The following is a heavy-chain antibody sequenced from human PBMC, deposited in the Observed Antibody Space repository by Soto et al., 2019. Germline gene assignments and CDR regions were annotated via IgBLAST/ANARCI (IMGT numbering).Heavy chain of an antibody. Sequence: PGGSLRLSCAASGLTFNSYAMSWVRQSPGKGLEWVSAISGSGGSTYYADSVKGRFTISRDNSKNTLYLQMNSLRAEDTAVYYCAKYPRNTAMDRFDYWGQGTLVTVSS. CDR1: GLTFNSYA. CDR3: AKYPRNTAMDRFDY. D-gene: IGHD5-18*01. CDR2: ISGSGGST. V-gene: IGHV3-23*01. J-gene: IGHJ4*02.